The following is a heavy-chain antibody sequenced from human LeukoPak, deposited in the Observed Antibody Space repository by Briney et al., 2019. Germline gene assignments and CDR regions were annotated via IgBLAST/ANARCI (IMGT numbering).Heavy chain of an antibody. V-gene: IGHV1-2*02. CDR2: INPNSGGT. Sequence: GASVKVSCKVSGYTFTGYYMHWVRQAPGQGLEWMGWINPNSGGTNYAQKFQGRVTMTRDTSISTAYMELSRLRSDDTAVYYCATTVGATRGWLGYWGQGSPVTVSS. CDR1: GYTFTGYY. D-gene: IGHD1-26*01. CDR3: ATTVGATRGWLGY. J-gene: IGHJ4*02.